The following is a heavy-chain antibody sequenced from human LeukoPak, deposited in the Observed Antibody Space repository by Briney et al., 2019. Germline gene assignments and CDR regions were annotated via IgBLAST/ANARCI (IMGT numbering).Heavy chain of an antibody. Sequence: SETLSLTCTVSGGSISSYYWSWIRQPAGKGLEWIGRIYTSGSTNYNPSLKSRVTMSVDTSKNQFSLKLSSVTAADTAVYYCASPRALYCSSTSCQTANGAFDIWGQGTMVTVSS. V-gene: IGHV4-4*07. CDR3: ASPRALYCSSTSCQTANGAFDI. J-gene: IGHJ3*02. CDR2: IYTSGST. D-gene: IGHD2-2*01. CDR1: GGSISSYY.